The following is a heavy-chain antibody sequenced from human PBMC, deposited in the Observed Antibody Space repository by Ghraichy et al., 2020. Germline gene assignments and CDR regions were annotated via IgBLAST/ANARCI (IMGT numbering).Heavy chain of an antibody. CDR3: ARGVDTETDYYYYYMDV. Sequence: SETLSLTCTVSGGSISSYYWSWIRQPPGKGLEWIGYIYYSGSTNYNPSLKSRVTISVDTSKNQFSLKLSSVTAADTAVYYCARGVDTETDYYYYYMDVWGKGTTVTVSS. D-gene: IGHD5-18*01. CDR1: GGSISSYY. CDR2: IYYSGST. V-gene: IGHV4-59*01. J-gene: IGHJ6*03.